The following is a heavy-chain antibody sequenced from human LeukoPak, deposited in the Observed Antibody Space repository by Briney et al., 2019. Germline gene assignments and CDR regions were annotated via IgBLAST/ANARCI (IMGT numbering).Heavy chain of an antibody. D-gene: IGHD3-22*01. Sequence: SEALSLTCAVPGDSSGSPYWWSWDRQSPGKGLAWIGESYHNGITNYHPALKSRVNISIDKSKQHFSLRLSSVTAADTAVYYRATVRVGSLYDSRKAFDYWGPGTLVTVSS. J-gene: IGHJ4*02. CDR1: GDSSGSPYW. V-gene: IGHV4-4*02. CDR3: ATVRVGSLYDSRKAFDY. CDR2: SYHNGIT.